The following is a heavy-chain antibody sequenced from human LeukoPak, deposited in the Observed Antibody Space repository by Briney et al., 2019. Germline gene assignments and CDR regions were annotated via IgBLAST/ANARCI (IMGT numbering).Heavy chain of an antibody. CDR3: ARIPLVGAFYTGYYYGMDV. D-gene: IGHD1-26*01. Sequence: GSSVKVSCKASGGTFSSYAISWVRQAPGQGLEWMGRIIPILGIANYAQKFQGRVTMTTDTSTSTAYMEPRSLRSDDTAVYYCARIPLVGAFYTGYYYGMDVWGQGTTVTVSS. CDR2: IIPILGIA. V-gene: IGHV1-69*04. J-gene: IGHJ6*02. CDR1: GGTFSSYA.